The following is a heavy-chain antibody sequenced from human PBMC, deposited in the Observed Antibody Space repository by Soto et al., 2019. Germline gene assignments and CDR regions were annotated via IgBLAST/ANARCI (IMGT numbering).Heavy chain of an antibody. V-gene: IGHV4-28*03. Sequence: SETLSLTCAVSGYSISSSNWWGWIRQPPGKGLEWIGDINYRGTTYYNPSLKSRVTMSVDTSKNQFSLKLSFVTAADTALYYCARGPYYDILTGYSAAFDIWGQGTMVTVSS. CDR3: ARGPYYDILTGYSAAFDI. CDR1: GYSISSSNW. J-gene: IGHJ3*02. CDR2: INYRGTT. D-gene: IGHD3-9*01.